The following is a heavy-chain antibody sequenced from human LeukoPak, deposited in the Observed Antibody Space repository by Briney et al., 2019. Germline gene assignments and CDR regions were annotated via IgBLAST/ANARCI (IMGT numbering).Heavy chain of an antibody. V-gene: IGHV4-34*01. CDR3: ARGVRYYDFWSGYLYH. CDR1: GGSFSGYY. D-gene: IGHD3-3*01. CDR2: INHSGST. Sequence: SETLSLTCAVYGGSFSGYYWSWIRQPPGKGLEWIGEINHSGSTNYNPSLKSRVTISVDTSKNQFSLKLSSVTAADTAVYYCARGVRYYDFWSGYLYHRGQGTLVTVSS. J-gene: IGHJ4*02.